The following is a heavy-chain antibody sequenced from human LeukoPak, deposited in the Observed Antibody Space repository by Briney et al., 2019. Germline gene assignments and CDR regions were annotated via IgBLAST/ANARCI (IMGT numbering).Heavy chain of an antibody. D-gene: IGHD3-22*01. J-gene: IGHJ4*02. CDR1: GFTFTTYA. V-gene: IGHV3-30-3*01. Sequence: TGGSLRLSCAASGFTFTTYAVHWVRQAPGKGLEWVAVISYDGTNKFYADSVKGRFTISRDDSKNTLYLQMNSLRAEDTAVYFCTRDPSLHSGSYDYWGQGTLVTVSS. CDR2: ISYDGTNK. CDR3: TRDPSLHSGSYDY.